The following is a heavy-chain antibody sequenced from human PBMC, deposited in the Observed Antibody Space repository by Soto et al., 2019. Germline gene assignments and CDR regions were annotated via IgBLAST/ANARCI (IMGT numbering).Heavy chain of an antibody. V-gene: IGHV4-34*01. Sequence: PSETRSLTCAVYGGSFSGYYWTWIRQAPGKGLEWIGEINPSGGTNYTSSLKSRVTISADPSKNQVSLTLTSVTAADTAVYYCARQGSYWGQGALVTVSS. CDR1: GGSFSGYY. J-gene: IGHJ4*02. CDR2: INPSGGT. CDR3: ARQGSY.